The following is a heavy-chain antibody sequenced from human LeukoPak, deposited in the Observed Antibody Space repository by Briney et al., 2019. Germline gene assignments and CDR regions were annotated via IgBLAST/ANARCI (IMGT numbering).Heavy chain of an antibody. Sequence: GGSLRLSCSASGFTFSIYPMHWVRQAPGKGLEYLSSINPNGDNTYYADSVKGRFTISRDNAKNTLYLQMNSLRAEDTAVYYCARSEAVAWSFDLWGRGTLVTVSS. V-gene: IGHV3-64*04. CDR1: GFTFSIYP. CDR3: ARSEAVAWSFDL. CDR2: INPNGDNT. J-gene: IGHJ2*01. D-gene: IGHD6-19*01.